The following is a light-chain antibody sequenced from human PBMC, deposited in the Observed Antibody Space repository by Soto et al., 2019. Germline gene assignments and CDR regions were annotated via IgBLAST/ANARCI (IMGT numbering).Light chain of an antibody. V-gene: IGLV2-14*01. J-gene: IGLJ1*01. Sequence: QSALTQPASVSGSPGQSITISCTGTSSDVGGYNYVSWYQQHPGTAPKLVIYGVFNRPSGISTRFSGSRSGNTASLTISGLQAEDEAEYYCNSYTACSTFVFGTGTKVTVL. CDR2: GVF. CDR1: SSDVGGYNY. CDR3: NSYTACSTFV.